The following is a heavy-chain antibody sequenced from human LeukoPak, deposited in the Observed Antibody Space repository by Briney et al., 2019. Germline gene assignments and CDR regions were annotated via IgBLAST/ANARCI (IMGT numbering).Heavy chain of an antibody. J-gene: IGHJ4*02. CDR1: SGSISSIHYY. D-gene: IGHD3-10*01. CDR2: IYYSGST. V-gene: IGHV4-30-4*01. Sequence: SETLSLTCTVSSGSISSIHYYWSWIRQPPGKGLEWIGYIYYSGSTYYNPSLQSRVTISVDTSKNQFSLKLRSVTAADTAIYYCARSPNYYGSGSYYSVWGQGTLVTVSS. CDR3: ARSPNYYGSGSYYSV.